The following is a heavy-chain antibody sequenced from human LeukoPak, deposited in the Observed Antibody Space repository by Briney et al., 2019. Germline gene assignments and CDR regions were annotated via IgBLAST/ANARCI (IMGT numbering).Heavy chain of an antibody. CDR2: ISWNSGSI. V-gene: IGHV3-9*01. Sequence: GRSLRLSCAASGFTFDDYAMHWVRQAPGKGLEWVSGISWNSGSIGYADSVKGRFTISRDNAKNSLYLQMNSLRAEDTALYYRAKAGIAVAGTDVYFDYWGQGTLVTVSS. CDR1: GFTFDDYA. J-gene: IGHJ4*02. CDR3: AKAGIAVAGTDVYFDY. D-gene: IGHD6-19*01.